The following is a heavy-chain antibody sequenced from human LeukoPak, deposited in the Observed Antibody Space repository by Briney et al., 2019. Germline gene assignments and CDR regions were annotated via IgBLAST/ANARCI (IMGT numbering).Heavy chain of an antibody. J-gene: IGHJ4*02. V-gene: IGHV4-59*11. CDR3: ASVTGDYFDY. D-gene: IGHD3-9*01. CDR1: GGSISSHY. CDR2: IYYSGST. Sequence: PSETLSLTCTVSGGSISSHYWSWIRQPPGKGLEWIGYIYYSGSTNYNPSLKSRVTISVDTSKNQFSLKLSSVTAADTAVYYCASVTGDYFDYGGQGTLVTVSS.